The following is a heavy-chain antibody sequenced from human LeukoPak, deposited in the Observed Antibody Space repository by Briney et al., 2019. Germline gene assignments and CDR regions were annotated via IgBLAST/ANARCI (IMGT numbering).Heavy chain of an antibody. V-gene: IGHV4-31*03. CDR3: ARHSTVTVPSYAFDI. D-gene: IGHD4-17*01. CDR2: IYYSGST. CDR1: GGSLSSGGYY. J-gene: IGHJ3*02. Sequence: PSETLSLTCTVSGGSLSSGGYYWSWIRQHPGKGLEWIGYIYYSGSTYYNPSLKSRVTISVDTSKNQFSLKLSSVTAADTAVYYCARHSTVTVPSYAFDIWGQGTMVTVSS.